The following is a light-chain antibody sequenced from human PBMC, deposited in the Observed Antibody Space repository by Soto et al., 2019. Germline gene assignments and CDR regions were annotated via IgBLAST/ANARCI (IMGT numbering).Light chain of an antibody. J-gene: IGKJ1*01. CDR2: AAS. CDR3: QQTYSTPWT. Sequence: DIQMTQSPSSLSASVGDRVTITCRSSQSISNYLNWYQQKPGKAPKLLIYAASGLQGGVPSRFSGRGAGTDFTLTISNLKPEDCATYCCQQTYSTPWTFGQGNKVEIK. CDR1: QSISNY. V-gene: IGKV1-39*01.